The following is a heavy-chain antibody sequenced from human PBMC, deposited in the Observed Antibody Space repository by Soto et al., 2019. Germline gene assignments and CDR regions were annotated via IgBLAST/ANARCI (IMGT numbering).Heavy chain of an antibody. J-gene: IGHJ6*02. CDR3: ARGIPVRGYSSSWSARGYGMDV. V-gene: IGHV4-34*01. CDR1: GGSFSGYY. Sequence: SETLSLTCAVYGGSFSGYYWSWIRQPPGKGLEWIGEINHSGSTNYNPSLKSRVTISVDTSKNQFSLKLSSVTAADTAVYYCARGIPVRGYSSSWSARGYGMDVWGQGTTVTVSS. CDR2: INHSGST. D-gene: IGHD6-13*01.